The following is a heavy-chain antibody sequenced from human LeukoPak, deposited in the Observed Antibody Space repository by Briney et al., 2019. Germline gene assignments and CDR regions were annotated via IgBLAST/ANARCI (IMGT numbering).Heavy chain of an antibody. J-gene: IGHJ4*02. V-gene: IGHV3-23*01. CDR3: AKDARRTSGWYFFDY. CDR1: GFTFSSYA. D-gene: IGHD6-19*01. CDR2: ISGSGGNT. Sequence: GGSLRLSCVASGFTFSSYAMDWVRQAPGKGLEWVSAISGSGGNTYYADSVKGRFTISRDHSKTTLFLQMNSLRAEDTAVYYCAKDARRTSGWYFFDYWGRGTLVTVSS.